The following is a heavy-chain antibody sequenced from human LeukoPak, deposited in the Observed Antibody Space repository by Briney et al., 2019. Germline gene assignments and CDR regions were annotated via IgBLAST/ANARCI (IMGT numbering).Heavy chain of an antibody. V-gene: IGHV4-31*11. Sequence: SETLSLTCAVYGGSFSGYYWSWIRQHPGKGLEWIGYIYYSGSTYYNPSLKSRVTISVDTSKNQFSLKLSSVTAADTAVYYCARASPPYCSGGSCYPQNDYWGQGTLVTVSS. J-gene: IGHJ4*02. CDR1: GGSFSGYY. CDR3: ARASPPYCSGGSCYPQNDY. CDR2: IYYSGST. D-gene: IGHD2-15*01.